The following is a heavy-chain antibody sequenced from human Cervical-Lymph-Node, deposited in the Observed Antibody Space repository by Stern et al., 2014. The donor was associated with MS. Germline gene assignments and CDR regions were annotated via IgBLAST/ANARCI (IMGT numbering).Heavy chain of an antibody. D-gene: IGHD5-18*01. J-gene: IGHJ6*02. CDR2: IYTSGST. CDR3: ARGLQQRRHYYYYYGMDV. Sequence: QLQLQESGPGLVKPSQTLSLTCTVSGGSISSGSYYWSWIRQPAGKGLEXIGRIYTSGSTNYNPSLKSRVTISVDTSKNQFSLKLSSVTAADTAVYYCARGLQQRRHYYYYYGMDVWGQGTTVTVSS. CDR1: GGSISSGSYY. V-gene: IGHV4-61*02.